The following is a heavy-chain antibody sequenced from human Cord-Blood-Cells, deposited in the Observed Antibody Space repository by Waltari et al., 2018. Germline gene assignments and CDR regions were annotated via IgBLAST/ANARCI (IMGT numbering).Heavy chain of an antibody. D-gene: IGHD3-3*01. CDR2: IYYSGST. CDR3: ARESRTYYDFWSGYYDAFDI. V-gene: IGHV4-59*01. CDR1: GGSISSYY. Sequence: QVQLQESGPGLVKPSETLSLTCTVSGGSISSYYWSWIRQPPGKGLEWIGYIYYSGSTNYNPSLKSRVTISVDTSKNQFSLKLSSVTAADTAVYYCARESRTYYDFWSGYYDAFDIWGQGTMVTVSS. J-gene: IGHJ3*02.